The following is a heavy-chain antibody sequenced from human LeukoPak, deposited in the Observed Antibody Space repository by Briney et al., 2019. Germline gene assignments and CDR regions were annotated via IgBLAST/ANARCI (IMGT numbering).Heavy chain of an antibody. CDR2: IRYDGSNK. Sequence: GGSLRLSCAASGFNFRNHGMHWVRQAPGKGLEWVAFIRYDGSNKYYADSVKGRFTISRDNSKNTLYLLMNSLRAEDTAVYYCATVGGSGSPRYYYYGMDVWGQGTTVTLSS. CDR1: GFNFRNHG. J-gene: IGHJ6*02. V-gene: IGHV3-30*02. D-gene: IGHD3-10*01. CDR3: ATVGGSGSPRYYYYGMDV.